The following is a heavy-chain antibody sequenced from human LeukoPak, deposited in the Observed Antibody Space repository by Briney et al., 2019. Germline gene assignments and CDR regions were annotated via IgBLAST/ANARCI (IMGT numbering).Heavy chain of an antibody. V-gene: IGHV4-59*12. Sequence: PSETLSLTCTVSSGSISSYYWSWIRQPPGKGLEWIGYIYYSGSTNYNPSLKSRVTISVDTSKNQFSLKLSSVTAADTAVYYCARDDYGLHSWFDPWGQGTLVTVSS. CDR2: IYYSGST. CDR3: ARDDYGLHSWFDP. CDR1: SGSISSYY. D-gene: IGHD4-17*01. J-gene: IGHJ5*02.